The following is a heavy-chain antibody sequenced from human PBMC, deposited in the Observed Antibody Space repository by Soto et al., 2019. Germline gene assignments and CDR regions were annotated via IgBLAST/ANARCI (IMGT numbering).Heavy chain of an antibody. V-gene: IGHV1-18*04. CDR2: ISSYNGNT. CDR3: ARVTYYYDISNYYYIDY. Sequence: GASVKVSGKASGFTFTSYGISWVRPAPGQGRECRVCISSYNGNTNYAQKLQGRVTMTTDTSTSTAYMELSSLRSEDTAVYYCARVTYYYDISNYYYIDYWGRGTLVTVSS. D-gene: IGHD3-22*01. CDR1: GFTFTSYG. J-gene: IGHJ4*02.